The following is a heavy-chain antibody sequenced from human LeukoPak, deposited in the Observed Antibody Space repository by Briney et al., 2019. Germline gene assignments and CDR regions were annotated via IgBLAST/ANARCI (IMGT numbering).Heavy chain of an antibody. J-gene: IGHJ4*02. Sequence: ASETLSLTCTVSGGSISSSSYYWGWIRQPPGKGLEWIGSIYYSGSTYYNPSLKSRVTISVDTSKNQFSLKLSSVTAADTAVYYCARLRWDQLLNFVYWGQGTLGTVSS. CDR1: GGSISSSSYY. CDR2: IYYSGST. V-gene: IGHV4-39*07. CDR3: ARLRWDQLLNFVY. D-gene: IGHD2-2*01.